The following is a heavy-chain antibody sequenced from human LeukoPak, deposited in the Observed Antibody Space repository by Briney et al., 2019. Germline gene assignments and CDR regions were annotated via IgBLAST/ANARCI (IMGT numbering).Heavy chain of an antibody. V-gene: IGHV3-33*06. J-gene: IGHJ6*03. CDR2: IWYDGSNK. CDR3: AKSSGGSYYYYMDV. CDR1: GFTFSSYG. Sequence: PGGSLRLSCAASGFTFSSYGMHWVRQAPGKGLEWVAVIWYDGSNKYYADSVKGRFTISRDNSKNTLYLQMNSLRAEDTAVYYCAKSSGGSYYYYMDVWGKGTTVTVS. D-gene: IGHD2-15*01.